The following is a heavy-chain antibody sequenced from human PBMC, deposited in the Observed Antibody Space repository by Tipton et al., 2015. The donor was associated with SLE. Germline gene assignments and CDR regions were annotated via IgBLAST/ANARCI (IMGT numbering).Heavy chain of an antibody. J-gene: IGHJ3*02. CDR3: SKDIWSGVTKAFGAFDI. V-gene: IGHV3-9*03. CDR2: ISWNSGTI. CDR1: GFTFDNYA. D-gene: IGHD1-26*01. Sequence: SLRLSCAASGFTFDNYAMHWVRQAPGKGLEWVSGISWNSGTIDYADSVKGRFTISRDNAKNPLYLQMNSLRAEDMALYYCSKDIWSGVTKAFGAFDIWGQGTMVTVSS.